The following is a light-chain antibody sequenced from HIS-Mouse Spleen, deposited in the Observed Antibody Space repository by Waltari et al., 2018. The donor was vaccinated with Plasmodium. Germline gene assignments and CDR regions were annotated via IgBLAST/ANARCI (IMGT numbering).Light chain of an antibody. V-gene: IGLV3-10*01. CDR1: ALPKKY. J-gene: IGLJ3*02. Sequence: SYELTQPPSVSVSPGQTARITCSGDALPKKYAYWYQQKSGHAPVLGIYEDSKRPSGIPGRFSGASSGTMATLTISGAQVEDEADYYCYSTDSSGNHRVFGGGTKLTVL. CDR2: EDS. CDR3: YSTDSSGNHRV.